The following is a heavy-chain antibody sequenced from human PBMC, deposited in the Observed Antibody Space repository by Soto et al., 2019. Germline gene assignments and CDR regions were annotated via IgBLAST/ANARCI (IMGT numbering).Heavy chain of an antibody. J-gene: IGHJ4*02. CDR1: GYTFTSYG. V-gene: IGHV1-18*01. CDR2: ISAYNGNT. CDR3: ARWSYGDYRQTIDY. D-gene: IGHD4-17*01. Sequence: QVQLVQSGAEVKKPGASVKVSCKASGYTFTSYGISWVRQAPGXXXXWMGWISAYNGNTNYAQKLQGRVTMTTDTSTSTAYMEXRXLRSDDTAVYYCARWSYGDYRQTIDYWGQGTLVTVSS.